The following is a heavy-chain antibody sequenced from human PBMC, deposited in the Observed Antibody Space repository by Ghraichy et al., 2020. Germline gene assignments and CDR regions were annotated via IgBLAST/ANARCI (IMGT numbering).Heavy chain of an antibody. D-gene: IGHD3-22*01. CDR2: IIGSGGST. Sequence: GGSLRLSCAASGFTFSSYAMSWVRQAPGKGLEWVSAIIGSGGSTYYADSVKGRFTISRDNSKNTLYLQMNSLRAEDTAVYYCALGSYYDSSGYYYDWTFDYWGQGTLVTVSS. CDR1: GFTFSSYA. J-gene: IGHJ4*02. CDR3: ALGSYYDSSGYYYDWTFDY. V-gene: IGHV3-23*01.